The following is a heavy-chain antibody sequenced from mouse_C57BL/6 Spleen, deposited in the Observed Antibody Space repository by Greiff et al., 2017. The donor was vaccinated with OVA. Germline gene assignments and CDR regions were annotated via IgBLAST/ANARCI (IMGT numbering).Heavy chain of an antibody. CDR1: GYAFSSSW. J-gene: IGHJ2*01. CDR3: ATTEDDY. Sequence: VKLMESGPELVKPGASVKISCKASGYAFSSSWMNWVKQRPGKGLEWIGRIYPGDGDTNYNGKFKGKATLTADKSSSTAYMQLSSLTSEDSAVYFCATTEDDYWGQGTTLTVSS. D-gene: IGHD4-1*02. V-gene: IGHV1-82*01. CDR2: IYPGDGDT.